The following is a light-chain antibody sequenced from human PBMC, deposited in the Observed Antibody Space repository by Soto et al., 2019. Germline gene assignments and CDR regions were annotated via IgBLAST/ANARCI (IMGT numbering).Light chain of an antibody. Sequence: IQVTMSPSSLSASVGDRVTITCRASQTISSWLAWYQQKPGKAPKLLIYKASTLKSGVPSRFSGSGSGTEFTLTISSLQPDDFAPYCCPDYTSYSEAFAQGTKVDIK. J-gene: IGKJ1*01. CDR1: QTISSW. CDR3: PDYTSYSEA. CDR2: KAS. V-gene: IGKV1-5*03.